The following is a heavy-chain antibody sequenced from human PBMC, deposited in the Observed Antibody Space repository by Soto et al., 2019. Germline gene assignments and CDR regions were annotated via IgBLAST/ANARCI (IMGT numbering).Heavy chain of an antibody. J-gene: IGHJ6*03. D-gene: IGHD3-16*02. CDR3: ARCRISDYYYFMDV. CDR2: IKQDGRDT. CDR1: GFTFSGYW. Sequence: GGSLRLSCAASGFTFSGYWMTWVRQAPWKGLEWVANIKQDGRDTFYVDSLKGRFTISRDNAKNSLYLQMNSLRAEDTAVYYCARCRISDYYYFMDVWGKGTTVTV. V-gene: IGHV3-7*01.